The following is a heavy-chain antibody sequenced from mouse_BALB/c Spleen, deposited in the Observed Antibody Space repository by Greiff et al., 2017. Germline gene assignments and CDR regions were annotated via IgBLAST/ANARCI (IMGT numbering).Heavy chain of an antibody. CDR2: ISSGSSTI. CDR1: GFTFSSFG. V-gene: IGHV5-17*02. Sequence: EVMLVESGGGLVQPGGSRKLSCAASGFTFSSFGMHWVRQAPEKGLEWVAYISSGSSTIYYADTVKGRFTISRDNPKNTLFLQMTSLRSEDTAMYYCARCGYYDSMDYWGQGTSVTVSS. CDR3: ARCGYYDSMDY. J-gene: IGHJ4*01. D-gene: IGHD2-2*01.